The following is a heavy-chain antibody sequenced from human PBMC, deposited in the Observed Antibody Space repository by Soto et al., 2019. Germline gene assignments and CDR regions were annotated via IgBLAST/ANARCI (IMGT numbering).Heavy chain of an antibody. CDR1: GFTFGDYA. CDR2: IRSKAYGGTT. V-gene: IGHV3-49*03. Sequence: GGSLRLSCTASGFTFGDYAMSWFRQAPGKGLEWVGFIRSKAYGGTTEYAASVKGRFTISRDDSKSIAYLQMNSLKTEDTAVYYCTRERTTRWASDYYYYMDVWGKGTTVTVSS. J-gene: IGHJ6*03. D-gene: IGHD4-17*01. CDR3: TRERTTRWASDYYYYMDV.